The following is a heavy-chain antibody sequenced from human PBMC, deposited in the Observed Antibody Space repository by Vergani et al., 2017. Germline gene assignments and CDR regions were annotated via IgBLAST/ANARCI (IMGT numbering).Heavy chain of an antibody. V-gene: IGHV4-31*03. J-gene: IGHJ6*02. CDR1: GGSISSGGYY. CDR3: ARDRLGGWNYYGYGMDV. Sequence: QVQLQESGPGLVKPSQTLSLTCTVSGGSISSGGYYWSWIRQHPGKGLEWIGYIDYSGSTYYNPSLKSRVTISVDTAKNQFSLKLSSVTAADTAVYYCARDRLGGWNYYGYGMDVGGQGTTVTVSS. CDR2: IDYSGST. D-gene: IGHD2-15*01.